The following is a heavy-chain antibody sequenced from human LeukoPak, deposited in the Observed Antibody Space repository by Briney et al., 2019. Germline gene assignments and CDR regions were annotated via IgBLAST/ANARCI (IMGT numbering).Heavy chain of an antibody. Sequence: GGSLRLSCAASGFTFSDYWMTWVRQAPGKGLEWVANIKHDGSERYYVDYVEGRFTISRDSAKNSLFLQMNSLRAEDTATYYCARGEFGDYYYFYMDVWGKGTTVTVSS. CDR1: GFTFSDYW. D-gene: IGHD2/OR15-2a*01. J-gene: IGHJ6*03. CDR2: IKHDGSER. V-gene: IGHV3-7*01. CDR3: ARGEFGDYYYFYMDV.